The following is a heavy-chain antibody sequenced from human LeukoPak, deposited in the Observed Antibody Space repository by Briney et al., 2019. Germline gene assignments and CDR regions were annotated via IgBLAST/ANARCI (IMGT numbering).Heavy chain of an antibody. Sequence: SETLSLTCTVSGGSISSYYWSWIRQPPGKGLEWSGYIYYSGSTNYNPSLKSRVTISVDTSKNQFSLKLSSVTAADTAVYYCARGYYDILIGYGGVTHYDYWGQGTLVTVSS. CDR3: ARGYYDILIGYGGVTHYDY. D-gene: IGHD3-9*01. CDR1: GGSISSYY. V-gene: IGHV4-59*01. CDR2: IYYSGST. J-gene: IGHJ4*02.